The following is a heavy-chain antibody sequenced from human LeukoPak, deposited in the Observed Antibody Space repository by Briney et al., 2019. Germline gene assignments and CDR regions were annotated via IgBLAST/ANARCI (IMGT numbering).Heavy chain of an antibody. D-gene: IGHD2-21*02. CDR3: ARPASVTSGFDC. Sequence: ASVKVSCEASGYTFTSYDINWVRQATGQGLEWMGWMNPNSGDTGYAQNFRGRVTMARNISISTAYLELSSLRSEDTAVYYCARPASVTSGFDCWGQGTLVTVSS. CDR1: GYTFTSYD. CDR2: MNPNSGDT. V-gene: IGHV1-8*01. J-gene: IGHJ4*02.